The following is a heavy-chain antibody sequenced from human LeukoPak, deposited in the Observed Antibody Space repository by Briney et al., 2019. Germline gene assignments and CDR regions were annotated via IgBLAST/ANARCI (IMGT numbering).Heavy chain of an antibody. J-gene: IGHJ4*02. CDR2: IYYSGST. Sequence: PSETLSLTCTVSGGSISSYYWSWIRQPPGKGLEWIGYIYYSGSTNYNPSLKSRVTISVDTSKNQFSLKLSSVTAADTAVYYCAIARRGRSGWYVAYWGQGTLVTVSS. CDR1: GGSISSYY. D-gene: IGHD6-19*01. V-gene: IGHV4-59*01. CDR3: AIARRGRSGWYVAY.